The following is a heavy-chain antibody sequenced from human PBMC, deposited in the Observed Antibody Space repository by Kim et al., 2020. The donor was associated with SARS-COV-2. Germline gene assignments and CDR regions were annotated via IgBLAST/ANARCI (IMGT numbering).Heavy chain of an antibody. J-gene: IGHJ4*02. CDR2: SDGGST. V-gene: IGHV3-11*01. Sequence: SDGGSTDNADSVNGRYTMSRDSAKRSVSLQMNSLTPEDTAVYYCVREPSNWGQRTLVTVSS. CDR3: VREPSN.